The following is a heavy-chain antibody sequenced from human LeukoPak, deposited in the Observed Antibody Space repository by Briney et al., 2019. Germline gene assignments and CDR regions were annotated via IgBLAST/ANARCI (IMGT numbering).Heavy chain of an antibody. CDR2: ISSSSYI. Sequence: PGGSLRLSCAASGFTFSSYSMNWVRQAPGKGLEWVSSISSSSYIYYADSVKGRFTISRDNAKNSLYLQMNSLRAEDTAVYYCARESYFDLGRWFDPWGQGTLVTVSS. V-gene: IGHV3-21*01. J-gene: IGHJ5*02. CDR3: ARESYFDLGRWFDP. D-gene: IGHD3-9*01. CDR1: GFTFSSYS.